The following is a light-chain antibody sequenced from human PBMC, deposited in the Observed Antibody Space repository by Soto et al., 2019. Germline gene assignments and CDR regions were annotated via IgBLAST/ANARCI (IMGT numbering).Light chain of an antibody. J-gene: IGLJ1*01. CDR3: SSYTSSTIYV. CDR2: DVS. V-gene: IGLV2-14*01. CDR1: SSDVCIYNY. Sequence: QSAPTQPSSGYGSPGQSITISCTGTSSDVCIYNYVSWYQQHPGKAPKLMIYDVSNRPAVVSNRFSGSKSGNTASLSISGLQAEDEADYYCSSYTSSTIYVFGTGTKVTVL.